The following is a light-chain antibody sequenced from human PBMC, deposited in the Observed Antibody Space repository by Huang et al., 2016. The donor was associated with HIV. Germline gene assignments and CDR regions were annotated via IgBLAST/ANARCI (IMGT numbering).Light chain of an antibody. Sequence: EIVMTQSPATLSVSPGESATLSCRASQSVNSNLAWYQPKPGQAPRRLIYGASTRATGIPARFSGSGSGTEFTLTISSLQSEDFAVYYCQQYNNWPRTFGQGTKLEIK. CDR3: QQYNNWPRT. CDR2: GAS. CDR1: QSVNSN. V-gene: IGKV3-15*01. J-gene: IGKJ1*01.